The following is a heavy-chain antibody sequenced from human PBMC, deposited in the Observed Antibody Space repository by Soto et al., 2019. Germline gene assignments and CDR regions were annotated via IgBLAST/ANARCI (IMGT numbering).Heavy chain of an antibody. CDR3: VKDRWVDY. J-gene: IGHJ4*02. V-gene: IGHV6-1*01. CDR1: GDSVSSNSAA. CDR2: TYYRSKWYN. Sequence: SQTLSLTCAISGDSVSSNSAAWTWIRQSPSGSLEWLGRTYYRSKWYNDYAVSVKSRININADTSKNQFSLQPNSVTPEDTAVYYCVKDRWVDYWGQGTRVTVSS. D-gene: IGHD1-26*01.